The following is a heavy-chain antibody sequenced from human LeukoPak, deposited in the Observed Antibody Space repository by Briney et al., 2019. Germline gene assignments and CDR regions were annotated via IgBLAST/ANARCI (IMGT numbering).Heavy chain of an antibody. D-gene: IGHD3-22*01. CDR1: GGSFSGYY. J-gene: IGHJ3*02. Sequence: SETLSLTCAVYGGSFSGYYWSWIRQPPGKGLEWIGEINHSGSTNYNPSLKSRVTISVDTSKNQFSLKLTSATAADTAVFYCASLTTADAFDIWGQGTMVTVSS. V-gene: IGHV4-34*01. CDR2: INHSGST. CDR3: ASLTTADAFDI.